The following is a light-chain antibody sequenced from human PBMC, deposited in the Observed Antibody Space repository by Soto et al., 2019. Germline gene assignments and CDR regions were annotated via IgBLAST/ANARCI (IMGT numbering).Light chain of an antibody. V-gene: IGKV3-15*01. CDR3: QHYDIWPLT. J-gene: IGKJ4*01. CDR2: GVS. CDR1: QSLSSS. Sequence: EIVMTQSPATLSVSPGERATLSCRASQSLSSSLAWYQQKPGQAPRLLIYGVSTRATGIPARFSGGGSGTEFALTISSLQSEDFAVYYCQHYDIWPLTFGGWTKVEIK.